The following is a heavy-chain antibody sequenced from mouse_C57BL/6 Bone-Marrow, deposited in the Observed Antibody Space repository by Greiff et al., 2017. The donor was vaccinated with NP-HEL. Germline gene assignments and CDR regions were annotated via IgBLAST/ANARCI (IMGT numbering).Heavy chain of an antibody. Sequence: DVLLVESGGGLVKPGGSLKLSCAASGFTFSSYAMSWVRQTPEKRLEWVATISDGGSYTYYPDNVKGRFTISRDNAKNNLYLQMSHLKSEDTAMYYCARDIYSVCGAEGRGTGITVT. CDR3: ARDIYSVCGAEG. CDR1: GFTFSSYA. CDR2: ISDGGSYT. J-gene: IGHJ1*03. D-gene: IGHD1-1*02. V-gene: IGHV5-4*01.